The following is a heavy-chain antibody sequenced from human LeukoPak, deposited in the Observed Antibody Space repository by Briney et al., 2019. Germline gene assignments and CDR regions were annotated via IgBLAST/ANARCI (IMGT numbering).Heavy chain of an antibody. D-gene: IGHD2-8*01. CDR3: ARHEATKAHFDY. CDR2: IRQDGSEK. CDR1: GFTFSTYY. Sequence: GGSLRLSCAASGFTFSTYYMAWVRQAPGKGLEWVANIRQDGSEKFYEDSVKGRFTISRDNGGNSLYLQMNSLRAEDTAVYYCARHEATKAHFDYWGQGTLVTVSS. J-gene: IGHJ4*02. V-gene: IGHV3-7*05.